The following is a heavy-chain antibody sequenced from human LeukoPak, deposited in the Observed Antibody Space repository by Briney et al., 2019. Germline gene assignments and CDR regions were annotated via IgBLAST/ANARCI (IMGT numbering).Heavy chain of an antibody. Sequence: ASVEVSCKASGYTFTSYYMHWVRQAPGQGLEWMGIINPSGGSTSYAQKFQGRVTMTRDTSTSTVYMELSSLRSEDTAVYYCARQWIQNYYFDYWGQGTLVTVSS. J-gene: IGHJ4*02. V-gene: IGHV1-46*01. D-gene: IGHD5-18*01. CDR3: ARQWIQNYYFDY. CDR1: GYTFTSYY. CDR2: INPSGGST.